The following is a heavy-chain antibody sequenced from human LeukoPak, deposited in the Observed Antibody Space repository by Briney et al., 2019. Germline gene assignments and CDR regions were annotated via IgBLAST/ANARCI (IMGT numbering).Heavy chain of an antibody. J-gene: IGHJ4*02. CDR2: LSGYNGNT. CDR1: GYTFTRYG. D-gene: IGHD6-13*01. V-gene: IGHV1-18*01. Sequence: ASVKVSCKASGYTFTRYGISWVRQAPGQGLERMGWLSGYNGNTKYAQKVQGRVTMTTDTSTSTAYMELRSLRSDDTAVYYCAREASGAPGTREFDYWGQGTLVTVSS. CDR3: AREASGAPGTREFDY.